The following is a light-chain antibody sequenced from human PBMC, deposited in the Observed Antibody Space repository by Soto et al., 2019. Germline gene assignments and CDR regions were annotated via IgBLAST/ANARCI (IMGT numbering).Light chain of an antibody. V-gene: IGLV2-14*01. J-gene: IGLJ2*01. CDR3: SSYKTSSTVVV. CDR1: SSDVGGYNY. CDR2: GVS. Sequence: QSVLTQPASVSGSPGQSITISCTGTSSDVGGYNYVSWYQQYPGKAPKLMIFGVSDRPSGVSNRFSDSKSGNTASLTISGLQAEDEADYYCSSYKTSSTVVVFGGGTKLTVL.